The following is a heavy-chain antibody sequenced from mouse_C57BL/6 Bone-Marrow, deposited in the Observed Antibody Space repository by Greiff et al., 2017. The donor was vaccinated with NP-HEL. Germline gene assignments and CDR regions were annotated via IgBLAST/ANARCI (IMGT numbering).Heavy chain of an antibody. J-gene: IGHJ1*03. CDR1: GYAFSSSW. CDR2: IYPGDGDT. V-gene: IGHV1-82*01. D-gene: IGHD1-1*01. Sequence: QVQLQQSGPELVKPGASVKISCKASGYAFSSSWMNWVKQRPGKGLEWIGRIYPGDGDTNYNGKFKGKATLTADKSSSTAYMQLSSLTSEESAVYVCAREGIYYYGSSYWYFDVWGTGTTVTVSS. CDR3: AREGIYYYGSSYWYFDV.